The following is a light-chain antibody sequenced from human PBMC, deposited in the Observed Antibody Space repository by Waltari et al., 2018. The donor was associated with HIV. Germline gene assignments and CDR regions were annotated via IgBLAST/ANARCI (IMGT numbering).Light chain of an antibody. V-gene: IGLV3-21*02. CDR2: DYT. Sequence: SFVLTQPPSVSVAPGQTARIRCGGNNIGRKKGHWYQQKPGQAPVVGGQDYTDRPSGIPERFSGSNSGNTATLTISRVEVGDEADYHCQVWDTSSDHVIFGGGTKLTVL. CDR1: NIGRKK. CDR3: QVWDTSSDHVI. J-gene: IGLJ2*01.